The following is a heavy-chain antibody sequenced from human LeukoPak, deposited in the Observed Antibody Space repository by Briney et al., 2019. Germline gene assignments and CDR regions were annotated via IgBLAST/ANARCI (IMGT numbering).Heavy chain of an antibody. J-gene: IGHJ3*02. CDR2: ISGSGGST. Sequence: GGSLRLSCAASGFTFSSYAMSWVRQAPWKGLEWVSAISGSGGSTYYADSVKGRFTISRDNSKNTLYLQMNSLRAEDTAVYYCAKVKGVTIFGVVPGAFDIWGQGTMVTVSS. V-gene: IGHV3-23*01. CDR1: GFTFSSYA. D-gene: IGHD3-3*01. CDR3: AKVKGVTIFGVVPGAFDI.